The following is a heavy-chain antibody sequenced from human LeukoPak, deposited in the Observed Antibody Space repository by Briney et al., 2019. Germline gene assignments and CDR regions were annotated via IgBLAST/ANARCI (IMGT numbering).Heavy chain of an antibody. Sequence: GGSLRLSCAASGFTFSSYEMNWVRQAPGKGLEWVSSISSSSSYIYYADSVRGRFTISRDNAKNSLYLQMNSLRAEDTAVYYCARSGANYYFDYWGQGTLVTVSS. V-gene: IGHV3-21*01. CDR1: GFTFSSYE. D-gene: IGHD4/OR15-4a*01. CDR3: ARSGANYYFDY. CDR2: ISSSSSYI. J-gene: IGHJ4*02.